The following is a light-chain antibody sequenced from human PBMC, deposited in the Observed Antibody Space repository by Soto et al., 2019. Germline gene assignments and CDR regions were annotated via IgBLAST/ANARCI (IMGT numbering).Light chain of an antibody. V-gene: IGKV3-15*01. Sequence: IVMTQSPATLSLSPGERATLSCRASQSVSSNLAWYQQKLGQDPRLLIYGAAARATGIPARFSGSGSETEFTLTISSLQSEDFAVYYWQQYQSWPRTLGGGTKVDIK. J-gene: IGKJ4*02. CDR3: QQYQSWPRT. CDR2: GAA. CDR1: QSVSSN.